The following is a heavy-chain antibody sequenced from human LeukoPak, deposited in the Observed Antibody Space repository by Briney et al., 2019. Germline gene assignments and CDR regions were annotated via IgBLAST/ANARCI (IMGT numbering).Heavy chain of an antibody. J-gene: IGHJ4*01. CDR3: ARVAGSYSIRPFDL. CDR2: IRVSDGYT. D-gene: IGHD1-26*01. CDR1: GFTFDNYA. V-gene: IGHV3-23*01. Sequence: GGSLRLSCAASGFTFDNYAMTWVRQAPGKGLEWVSAIRVSDGYTYYADSVQGRFIISRDKSKNTVSLQMNSLTGDDTALYYCARVAGSYSIRPFDLWGHGAVVIVSS.